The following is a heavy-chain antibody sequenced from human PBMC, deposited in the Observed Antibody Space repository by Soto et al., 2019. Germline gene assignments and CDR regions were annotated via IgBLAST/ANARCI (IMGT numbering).Heavy chain of an antibody. CDR1: GFTVSSNY. CDR3: ASQYSSSSLIYYYMDV. J-gene: IGHJ6*03. V-gene: IGHV3-66*04. CDR2: IYSGGST. Sequence: GGSLRLSCAASGFTVSSNYMSWVRQAPGKGLEWVSVIYSGGSTYYADSVKGRFTISRDNSKNTLYLQMNSLRAEDTAVYYCASQYSSSSLIYYYMDVWGKGTTVTVSS. D-gene: IGHD6-6*01.